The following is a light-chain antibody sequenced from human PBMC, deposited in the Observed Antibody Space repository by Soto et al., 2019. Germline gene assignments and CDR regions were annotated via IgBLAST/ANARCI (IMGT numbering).Light chain of an antibody. CDR2: LNSDGSH. CDR3: QTWGTGIQV. J-gene: IGLJ3*02. V-gene: IGLV4-69*01. Sequence: QPVLTQSPSASASLGASVKLTCTLSSGHSSYAIAWHQQQPEKGPRYLMKLNSDGSHSRGDGIPDRFSGSSSGAERYLTISSLQSEDEADYYCQTWGTGIQVFGGGTKLRP. CDR1: SGHSSYA.